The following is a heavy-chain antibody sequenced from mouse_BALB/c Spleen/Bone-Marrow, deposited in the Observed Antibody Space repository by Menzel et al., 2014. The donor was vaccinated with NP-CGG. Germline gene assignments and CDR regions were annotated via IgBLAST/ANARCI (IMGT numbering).Heavy chain of an antibody. CDR2: IYPGSGST. CDR3: TRERHYYGYVGAMDY. D-gene: IGHD1-2*01. CDR1: GYTFTSYW. Sequence: LQQPGSELVRPGASVKLSCKASGYTFTSYWMHWVKQRHGQGLERIGNIYPGSGSTNYDEKFKSKGTLTVDTSSSTAYMHLSSLTSEDSAVYYCTRERHYYGYVGAMDYWGQGTSVTVSS. J-gene: IGHJ4*01. V-gene: IGHV1S22*01.